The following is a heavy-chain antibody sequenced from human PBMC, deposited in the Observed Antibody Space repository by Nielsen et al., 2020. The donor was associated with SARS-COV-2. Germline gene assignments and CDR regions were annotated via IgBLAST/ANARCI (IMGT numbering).Heavy chain of an antibody. D-gene: IGHD1-1*01. J-gene: IGHJ6*02. CDR1: GFTFSDYY. Sequence: GESLKISCAASGFTFSDYYMSWIRQAPGKGLEWVSYISSSGSTIYYADSVKGRFTISRDNAKNSLYLQMNSLRAEDTAVYYCARDRAVQLDPGYYYGMDVWGQGTTVTVSS. V-gene: IGHV3-11*04. CDR3: ARDRAVQLDPGYYYGMDV. CDR2: ISSSGSTI.